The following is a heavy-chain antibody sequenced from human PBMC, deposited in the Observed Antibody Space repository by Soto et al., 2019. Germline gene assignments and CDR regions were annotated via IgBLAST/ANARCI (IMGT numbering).Heavy chain of an antibody. CDR2: INHDGSDP. Sequence: GGSLRLSCAASGFTFNIYWMHWVRQAPGKGLVWVSRINHDGSDPIYADSVKGRFTISRDNAKNTVYLQMNSLRAEDTAVYYCARSYPNYSNFAYWGQGSLVTVSS. V-gene: IGHV3-74*01. J-gene: IGHJ4*02. D-gene: IGHD2-21*01. CDR1: GFTFNIYW. CDR3: ARSYPNYSNFAY.